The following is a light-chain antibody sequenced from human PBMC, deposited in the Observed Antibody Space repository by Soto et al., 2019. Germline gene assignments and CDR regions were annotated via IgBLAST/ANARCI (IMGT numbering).Light chain of an antibody. Sequence: QSALTQPASVSGSPGQSITISCSGSSGDVGNYDLVSWYQQIPGKAPQLMIFEVSRRPSRVSDRFSGSKSGNTASLTISGPQAEGGGDFYCCSYAGNGAWVFGGGTKLTVL. CDR2: EVS. CDR3: CSYAGNGAWV. CDR1: SGDVGNYDL. V-gene: IGLV2-23*02. J-gene: IGLJ3*02.